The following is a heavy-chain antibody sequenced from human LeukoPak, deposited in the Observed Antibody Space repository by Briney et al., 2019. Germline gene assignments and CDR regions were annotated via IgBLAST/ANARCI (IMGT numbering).Heavy chain of an antibody. CDR1: GFTFSSYS. CDR2: ISSSSSYI. D-gene: IGHD6-19*01. V-gene: IGHV3-21*01. Sequence: GGSLRLSCAASGFTFSSYSMNWVRQAPGKGLEWVSSISSSSSYIYCADSVKGRFTISRDNAKNSLYLQMNSLRAEDTAVYYCARDYRGSGWLSANYWGQGTLVTVSS. J-gene: IGHJ4*02. CDR3: ARDYRGSGWLSANY.